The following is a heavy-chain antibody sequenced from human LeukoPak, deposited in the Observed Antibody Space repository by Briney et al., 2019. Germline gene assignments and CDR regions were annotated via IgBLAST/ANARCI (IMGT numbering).Heavy chain of an antibody. CDR3: ARGLSGYASSLGY. CDR2: ISSSGSTI. V-gene: IGHV3-11*04. D-gene: IGHD6-6*01. J-gene: IGHJ4*02. CDR1: GFTFSDYY. Sequence: PGGSLRLSCAASGFTFSDYYMSWIRQAPGKGLEWVSYISSSGSTIYYADSVRGRFSISRDNAKNTLYLQMNSLRAEDTAVYYCARGLSGYASSLGYWGQGTLVTVSA.